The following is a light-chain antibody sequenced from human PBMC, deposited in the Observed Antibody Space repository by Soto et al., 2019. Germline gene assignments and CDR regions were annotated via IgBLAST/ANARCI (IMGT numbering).Light chain of an antibody. CDR2: AAS. Sequence: DIQMTQSPSSVSASVGDRVTISCRASQGISSWLAWYQQKPGKAPKLLIYAASSLESGVPLRFSGSGSGTEFTLTIAGLQPEDFATYYCQQYESYSPLTFGGGTKVDI. CDR1: QGISSW. J-gene: IGKJ4*01. V-gene: IGKV1-12*01. CDR3: QQYESYSPLT.